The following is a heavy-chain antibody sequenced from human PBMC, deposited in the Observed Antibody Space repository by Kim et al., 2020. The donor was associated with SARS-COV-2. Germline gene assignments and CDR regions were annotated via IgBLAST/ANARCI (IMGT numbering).Heavy chain of an antibody. J-gene: IGHJ6*02. CDR1: GYSFTSYW. CDR3: ARQGAAAGPNYYYGMDV. D-gene: IGHD6-13*01. Sequence: GESLKISCKGSGYSFTSYWIGWVRQMPGKGLEWMGIIYPGDSDTRYSPSFQGQVTISADKSISTAYLQWSSLKASDTAMYYCARQGAAAGPNYYYGMDVWGQGTTVTVSS. V-gene: IGHV5-51*01. CDR2: IYPGDSDT.